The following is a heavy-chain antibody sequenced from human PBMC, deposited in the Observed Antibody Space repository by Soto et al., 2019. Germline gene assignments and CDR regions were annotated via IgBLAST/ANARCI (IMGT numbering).Heavy chain of an antibody. J-gene: IGHJ4*02. CDR3: AKDPGGLQLWDFFDS. Sequence: QVQLVESGGGVVQPGRSLRLSCAASGFTFSSNGMHWVRQAPGKGLEWVAVMSYDGSHKYYADSVKGRFTISRDNSKNTLYLQMNSLRAEDTALYYCAKDPGGLQLWDFFDSWGQGTLVTVSS. CDR2: MSYDGSHK. V-gene: IGHV3-30*18. D-gene: IGHD1-1*01. CDR1: GFTFSSNG.